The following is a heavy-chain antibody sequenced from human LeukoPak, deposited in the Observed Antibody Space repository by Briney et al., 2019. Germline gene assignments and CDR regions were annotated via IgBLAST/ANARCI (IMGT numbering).Heavy chain of an antibody. Sequence: GGSLRLSCAASGFTFSSYSMNWVRQAPGKGLEWVSSISSSSSYIYYADSVKGRFTISRDNAKNSLYLQTNSLRAEDTAVYYCAREKYYDSSGSPDAFDIWGQGTMVTVSS. CDR1: GFTFSSYS. D-gene: IGHD3-22*01. V-gene: IGHV3-21*01. J-gene: IGHJ3*02. CDR3: AREKYYDSSGSPDAFDI. CDR2: ISSSSSYI.